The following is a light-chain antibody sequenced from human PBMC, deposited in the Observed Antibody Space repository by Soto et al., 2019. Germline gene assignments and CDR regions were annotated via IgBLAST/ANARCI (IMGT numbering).Light chain of an antibody. V-gene: IGLV8-61*01. CDR2: NTN. CDR1: SGSVSTNYY. CDR3: VLFMGSGIGL. J-gene: IGLJ2*01. Sequence: QTVVTQEPSFSVSPGGTVTLTCGLSSGSVSTNYYPSWYQQTPGQAPRTLIYNTNIRSSGVPDRFSGSILGNKAALTITGAQADDESDYYCVLFMGSGIGLFGGGTKLTVL.